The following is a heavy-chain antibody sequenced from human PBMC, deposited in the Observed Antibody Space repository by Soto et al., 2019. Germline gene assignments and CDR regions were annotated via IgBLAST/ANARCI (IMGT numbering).Heavy chain of an antibody. D-gene: IGHD2-15*01. CDR3: ARPRRGHCSGGSCYKPAGYSGMDV. J-gene: IGHJ6*02. CDR2: IYPGDSDT. CDR1: GYRFTSYW. Sequence: GESLKISCKGSGYRFTSYWIGWVRQMPGKGLEWMGIIYPGDSDTRYSPSFQGQVTISADKSISTAYLQWSSLKASDTAMYYCARPRRGHCSGGSCYKPAGYSGMDVWGQGTTVTVSS. V-gene: IGHV5-51*01.